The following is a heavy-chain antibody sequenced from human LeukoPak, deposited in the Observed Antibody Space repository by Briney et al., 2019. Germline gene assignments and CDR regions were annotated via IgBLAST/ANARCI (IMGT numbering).Heavy chain of an antibody. CDR2: ISSSSSYI. CDR3: ARDLLTGIGFMDPYYMDV. CDR1: GFTFSSYW. J-gene: IGHJ6*03. D-gene: IGHD3-9*01. V-gene: IGHV3-21*01. Sequence: GGSLRLSCAASGFTFSSYWMHWVRQAPGKGLVWVSSISSSSSYIYYADSVKGRFTISRDNAKNSLYLQMNSLRAEDTAVYYCARDLLTGIGFMDPYYMDVWGKGTTVTVSS.